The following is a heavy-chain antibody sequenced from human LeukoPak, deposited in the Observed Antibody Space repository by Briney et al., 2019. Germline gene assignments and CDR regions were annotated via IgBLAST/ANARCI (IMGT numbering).Heavy chain of an antibody. J-gene: IGHJ1*01. CDR3: ARDPDYSSSWYGNFQH. CDR1: GFTFSSYA. V-gene: IGHV3-30-3*01. D-gene: IGHD6-13*01. Sequence: GGSLRLSCAASGFTFSSYAMHWVRQAPGKGLEWVAVISYDGSNKYYADSVKGRFTISRDNSKNTLYLQMNSLRAEDTAVYYCARDPDYSSSWYGNFQHWGQGTLVTVSS. CDR2: ISYDGSNK.